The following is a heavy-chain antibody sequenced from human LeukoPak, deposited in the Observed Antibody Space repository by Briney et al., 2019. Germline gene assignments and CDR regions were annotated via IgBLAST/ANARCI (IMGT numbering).Heavy chain of an antibody. CDR1: GYTLTELS. J-gene: IGHJ5*02. Sequence: ASVKVSCKVSGYTLTELSMHWVRQAPGKGLEWMGGFDPEDGETIYAQKFQGRVTMTEDTSTDTAYMELSSLRSEDTAVYYCATRYDFWSGQIIYNWFDPWGQGTLVTVSS. D-gene: IGHD3-3*01. CDR2: FDPEDGET. V-gene: IGHV1-24*01. CDR3: ATRYDFWSGQIIYNWFDP.